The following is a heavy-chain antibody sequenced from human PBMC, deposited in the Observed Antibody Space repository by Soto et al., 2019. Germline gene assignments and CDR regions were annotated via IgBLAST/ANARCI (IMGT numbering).Heavy chain of an antibody. Sequence: QVQLQESGPGLVRPSQTLSLTCTVSGGSISSGDYYWSWIRRPPGKGLEWIGYIYYSGNTYYNPSLKSRVTISVDRSMNQFSLKLSSVTAADTAVYYCARGLVAAGFGGNWFDPWGQGTLVTVSS. V-gene: IGHV4-30-4*01. CDR2: IYYSGNT. CDR3: ARGLVAAGFGGNWFDP. D-gene: IGHD6-13*01. J-gene: IGHJ5*02. CDR1: GGSISSGDYY.